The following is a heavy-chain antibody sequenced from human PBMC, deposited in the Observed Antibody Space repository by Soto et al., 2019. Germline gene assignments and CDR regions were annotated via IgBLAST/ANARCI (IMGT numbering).Heavy chain of an antibody. D-gene: IGHD5-12*01. CDR1: GGTFSSYA. CDR3: ARTYSGYDFGY. CDR2: INPSGGST. V-gene: IGHV1-46*01. Sequence: ASVKVSCKASGGTFSSYAISWVRQAPGQGLEWMGIINPSGGSTSYAQKFQGRVTMTRDTSTSTVYMELSSLRSEDTAVYYCARTYSGYDFGYWGQGTLVTVSS. J-gene: IGHJ4*02.